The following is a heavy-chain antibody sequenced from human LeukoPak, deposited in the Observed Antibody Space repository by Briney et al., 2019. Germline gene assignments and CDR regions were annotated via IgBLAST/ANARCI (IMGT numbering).Heavy chain of an antibody. CDR1: GYSFTSYW. Sequence: GGSLRLSCKGSGYSFTSYWFGWVRQLPGKGLEWLGVIYPGDSDTRYSQSFQGQVTISSDNSISTAYLQWSSLNAAATAMYYCARPRDGVTQCDYWGQGTLVTVSS. V-gene: IGHV5-51*01. CDR3: ARPRDGVTQCDY. J-gene: IGHJ4*02. CDR2: IYPGDSDT. D-gene: IGHD2-8*01.